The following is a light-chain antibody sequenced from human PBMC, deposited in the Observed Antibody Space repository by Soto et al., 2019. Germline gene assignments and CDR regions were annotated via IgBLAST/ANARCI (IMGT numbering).Light chain of an antibody. CDR2: AAS. Sequence: DIQMTQSPSSLSASVGDRVTITCRASQSISFYLAWYQQKPGNAPKVLIYAASTLQTGVPSRFSGSGSGTDITLTINSLQPEDFATYSCQQSYSTPITFGQGTRLEIK. J-gene: IGKJ5*01. CDR3: QQSYSTPIT. V-gene: IGKV1-39*01. CDR1: QSISFY.